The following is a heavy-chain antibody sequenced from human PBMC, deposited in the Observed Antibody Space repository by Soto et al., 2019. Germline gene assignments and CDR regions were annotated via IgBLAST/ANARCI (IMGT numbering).Heavy chain of an antibody. D-gene: IGHD4-17*01. J-gene: IGHJ6*03. Sequence: PGESLKISCKGSGYSFTSYWIGWVRQMPGKGLEWMGIIYPGDSDTRYSPSFQGQVTISADKSISTAYLQWSSLKASDTAMYYCARSLDYGDYYYYYMDVWGKGTTVTVSS. CDR1: GYSFTSYW. V-gene: IGHV5-51*01. CDR2: IYPGDSDT. CDR3: ARSLDYGDYYYYYMDV.